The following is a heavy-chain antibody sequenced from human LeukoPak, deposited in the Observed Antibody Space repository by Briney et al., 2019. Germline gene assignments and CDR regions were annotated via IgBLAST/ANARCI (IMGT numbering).Heavy chain of an antibody. D-gene: IGHD3-10*01. CDR2: IYYSGST. J-gene: IGHJ4*02. Sequence: SETLSLTCTVSGGSISSGGYYWSWIRQHPGKGLEWIGYIYYSGSTYYNPSLKRRVTISVDTSKNQFSLKLSSVTAADTAVYYCARDRYGSGFDYWGQGTLVTVSS. V-gene: IGHV4-31*03. CDR3: ARDRYGSGFDY. CDR1: GGSISSGGYY.